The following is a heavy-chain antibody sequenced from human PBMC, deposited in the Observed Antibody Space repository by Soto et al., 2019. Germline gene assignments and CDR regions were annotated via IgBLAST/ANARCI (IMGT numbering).Heavy chain of an antibody. CDR3: ARGGVAGFDP. J-gene: IGHJ5*02. D-gene: IGHD6-19*01. CDR1: GGTFSSYI. V-gene: IGHV1-69*02. CDR2: IIPLVGIA. Sequence: QVQLVQSGAEVKKPGSSVKVSCKASGGTFSSYIISWVLQAPGQGLEWMGRIIPLVGIANYAQRFQGRVTITADKSTSTAHMEMRSLRSEVTAVYYCARGGVAGFDPWGQGTLVTFSS.